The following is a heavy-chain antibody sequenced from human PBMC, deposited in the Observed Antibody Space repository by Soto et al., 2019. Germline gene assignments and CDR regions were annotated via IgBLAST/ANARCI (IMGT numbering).Heavy chain of an antibody. CDR1: GGSISSSSYY. Sequence: QLQLQESGPGLVKPSETLSLTCTVSGGSISSSSYYWGWIRQPPGKGLEWIGSIYYSGSTYYNPSLKSRVTISVDTSKNQFSLKLSSVTAADTAVYYCARLRRQLERSPPNYFDYWGQGTLVTVSS. V-gene: IGHV4-39*01. D-gene: IGHD1-1*01. J-gene: IGHJ4*02. CDR2: IYYSGST. CDR3: ARLRRQLERSPPNYFDY.